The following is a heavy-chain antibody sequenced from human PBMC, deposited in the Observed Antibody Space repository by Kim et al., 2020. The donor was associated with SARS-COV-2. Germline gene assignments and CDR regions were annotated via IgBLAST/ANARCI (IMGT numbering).Heavy chain of an antibody. CDR3: ARASSNLGNGWLDP. Sequence: SETLSLTCDVYNGSFSGYYWSWIRQSPGKGLEWIGQINHNGYTDYNPSLKSRVTISGDTSKNQVYLKMTSVTAADTAVYYCARASSNLGNGWLDPGGQGTVVTVS. V-gene: IGHV4-34*01. CDR1: NGSFSGYY. J-gene: IGHJ5*02. D-gene: IGHD7-27*01. CDR2: INHNGYT.